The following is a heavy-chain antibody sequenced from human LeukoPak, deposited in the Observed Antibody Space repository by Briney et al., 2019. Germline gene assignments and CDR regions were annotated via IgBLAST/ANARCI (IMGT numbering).Heavy chain of an antibody. J-gene: IGHJ6*03. D-gene: IGHD2-2*01. Sequence: SETLSLTCAVYGGSLSAYYWTWIRQPPGKGLEWIGEINHSGSTNYNPSLKSRVTISVDTSKNQFSLKLSSVTAADTTVYYCARQNFYRYCRSTSCYRPYYYYYMDVWGKGTTVTISS. V-gene: IGHV4-34*01. CDR2: INHSGST. CDR1: GGSLSAYY. CDR3: ARQNFYRYCRSTSCYRPYYYYYMDV.